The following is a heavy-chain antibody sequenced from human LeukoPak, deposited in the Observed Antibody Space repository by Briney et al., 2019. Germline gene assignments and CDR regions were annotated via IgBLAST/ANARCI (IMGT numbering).Heavy chain of an antibody. V-gene: IGHV4-59*01. CDR3: ARAGSYRLTTTL. CDR1: GGSISPYY. J-gene: IGHJ4*02. Sequence: SETLSLTCTVSGGSISPYYWSWIRQPPGKGLEWIGYISYSGSPSFNPSLKSRVTISVDTSTNQFSLALSSVTAADTAVYYCARAGSYRLTTTLWGQGTLVTVSS. D-gene: IGHD4-17*01. CDR2: ISYSGSP.